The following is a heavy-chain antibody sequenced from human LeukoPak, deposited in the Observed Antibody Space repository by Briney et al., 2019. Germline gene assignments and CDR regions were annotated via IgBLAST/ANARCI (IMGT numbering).Heavy chain of an antibody. J-gene: IGHJ4*02. Sequence: SETLSLTCSVSGGSISSSNYYWSWIRQPARKGLEWIGRIYTSESTNYNPSLKSRVTISVDTSKNQFSLKLSSVTAADTAVYYCARGVGYYYDSSSYYFDYWGQGTLVTVSS. V-gene: IGHV4-61*02. CDR1: GGSISSSNYY. D-gene: IGHD3-22*01. CDR3: ARGVGYYYDSSSYYFDY. CDR2: IYTSEST.